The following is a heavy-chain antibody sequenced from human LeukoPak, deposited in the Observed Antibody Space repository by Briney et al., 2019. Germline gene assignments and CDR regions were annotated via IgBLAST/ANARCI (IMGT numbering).Heavy chain of an antibody. Sequence: SETLSLTRAVYGGSFSGYYWSWIRQPPGKGLEWIGEINHSGSTNYNPSLKSRVTISVDTSKNQFSLKLSSVTAADTAVYYCARALYVGWFDPWGQGTLVTVSS. CDR2: INHSGST. CDR1: GGSFSGYY. V-gene: IGHV4-34*01. J-gene: IGHJ5*02. D-gene: IGHD3-16*01. CDR3: ARALYVGWFDP.